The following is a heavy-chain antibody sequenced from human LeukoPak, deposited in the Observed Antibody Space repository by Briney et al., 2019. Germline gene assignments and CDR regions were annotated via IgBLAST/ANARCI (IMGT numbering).Heavy chain of an antibody. Sequence: SETLSLTCTVSGGSISSSSYYWGWIRHPPGKGLERIGSIYYSGSTYYNPSLKSRVTISVDTSKTQFSLKLSSVTAADTAVYYCARPHKYYYDSSGYFFDYWGQGTLVTVSS. D-gene: IGHD3-22*01. CDR2: IYYSGST. CDR3: ARPHKYYYDSSGYFFDY. CDR1: GGSISSSSYY. J-gene: IGHJ4*02. V-gene: IGHV4-39*01.